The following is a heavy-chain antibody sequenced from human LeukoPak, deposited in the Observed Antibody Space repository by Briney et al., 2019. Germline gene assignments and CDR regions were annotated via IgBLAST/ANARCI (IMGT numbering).Heavy chain of an antibody. D-gene: IGHD3-3*01. CDR2: IYYSGST. CDR1: GGSISSDH. CDR3: ARWSGERSAFDI. J-gene: IGHJ3*02. Sequence: SETLSLTCTVSGGSISSDHWTCIRQPPGKGLEWVGYIYYSGSTNYNPSLKSRVTISVDTSKNQLSLKLNSVTAADTAVYYCARWSGERSAFDIWGQGTMVTVSS. V-gene: IGHV4-59*01.